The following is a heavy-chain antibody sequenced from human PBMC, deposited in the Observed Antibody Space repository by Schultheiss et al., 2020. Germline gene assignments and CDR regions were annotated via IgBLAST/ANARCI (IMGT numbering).Heavy chain of an antibody. D-gene: IGHD4-17*01. CDR2: IYYSGST. Sequence: SETLSLTCTVSGGSISSGDYYWSWIRQPPGKGLEWIGYIYYSGSTYYNPSLKSRVTISVDTSKNQFSLKLSSVTAADTAVYYCARDSPFYGDYGYYYGMDVWGQGNTVNVSS. CDR3: ARDSPFYGDYGYYYGMDV. J-gene: IGHJ6*02. CDR1: GGSISSGDYY. V-gene: IGHV4-30-4*01.